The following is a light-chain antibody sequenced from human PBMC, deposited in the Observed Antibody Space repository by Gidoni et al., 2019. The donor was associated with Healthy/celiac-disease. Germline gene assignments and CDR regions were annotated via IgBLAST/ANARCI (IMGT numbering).Light chain of an antibody. CDR1: QSVLYSSNNKNY. V-gene: IGKV4-1*01. CDR3: QHFGT. Sequence: IVMTQSPDSLAVSLGERATINCKSSQSVLYSSNNKNYLAWYQQKPGQPPKLLIYWASTRESGVPDRFSGSGSGTDFTLTISSLQAEDVAVYYCQHFGTFGQGTKVEIK. CDR2: WAS. J-gene: IGKJ1*01.